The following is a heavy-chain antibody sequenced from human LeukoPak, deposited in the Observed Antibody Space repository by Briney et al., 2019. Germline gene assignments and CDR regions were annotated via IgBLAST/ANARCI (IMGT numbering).Heavy chain of an antibody. CDR1: GGSISSRSYY. Sequence: SETLSLTCTVSGGSISSRSYYWGWIRQPPGKGLEWIGSIYYSGSTYYNPSLKSRVTISVATSKNQFSLKVSSVTAADTAVYYCARQDIGSGYYDYWGQGTLVTVSS. V-gene: IGHV4-39*01. J-gene: IGHJ4*02. CDR3: ARQDIGSGYYDY. D-gene: IGHD3-22*01. CDR2: IYYSGST.